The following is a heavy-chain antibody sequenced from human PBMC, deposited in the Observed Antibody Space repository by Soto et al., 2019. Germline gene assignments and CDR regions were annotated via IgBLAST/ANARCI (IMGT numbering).Heavy chain of an antibody. CDR2: INHSGST. CDR1: GGSFSGYY. CDR3: ERGGYSYGMDV. V-gene: IGHV4-34*01. D-gene: IGHD5-18*01. Sequence: SETLSLTCAVYGGSFSGYYWSWIRQPPGKGLEWIGEINHSGSTNYNPSLKSRVTISVDTSKNQFSLKLSSVTAADTAVYYCERGGYSYGMDVWGQGTTVTVSS. J-gene: IGHJ6*02.